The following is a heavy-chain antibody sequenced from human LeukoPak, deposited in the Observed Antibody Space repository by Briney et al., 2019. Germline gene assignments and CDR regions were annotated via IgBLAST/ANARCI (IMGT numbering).Heavy chain of an antibody. V-gene: IGHV3-23*01. Sequence: RGSLRLSCAASGFTFSSYAMSWVRQAPGKGLEWVSAISGSGGSTYYADSVKGRFTISRDNCKNTLYLQMNSLRAEDAEVYYCATGPFDFLTGYTNWFDPWGRGTLVTVSS. CDR2: ISGSGGST. CDR1: GFTFSSYA. J-gene: IGHJ5*02. CDR3: ATGPFDFLTGYTNWFDP. D-gene: IGHD3-9*01.